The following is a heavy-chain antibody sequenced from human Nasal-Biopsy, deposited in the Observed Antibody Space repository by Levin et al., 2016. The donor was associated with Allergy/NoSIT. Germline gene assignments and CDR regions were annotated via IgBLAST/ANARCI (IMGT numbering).Heavy chain of an antibody. J-gene: IGHJ5*02. V-gene: IGHV4-59*01. Sequence: SETLSLTCTVSGGSISSYYWSWIRQSPGMGLEWVGYIYYTGSTSYNPSLKSRVTISVDTSKNQFSLKLSSVTAADTAVYYCARVYEAGPGLGFEDWFDPWGQGTLVIVSS. CDR1: GGSISSYY. CDR2: IYYTGST. D-gene: IGHD6-13*01. CDR3: ARVYEAGPGLGFEDWFDP.